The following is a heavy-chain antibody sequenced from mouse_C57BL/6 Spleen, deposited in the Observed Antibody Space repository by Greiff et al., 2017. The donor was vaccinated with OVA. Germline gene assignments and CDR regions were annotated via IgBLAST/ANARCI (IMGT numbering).Heavy chain of an antibody. J-gene: IGHJ1*03. CDR3: AREAIYYGNHGYFDV. Sequence: QVQLQQPGAELVKPGASVKLSCKASGYTFTSYWMHWVKQRPGQGLEWIGMIHPNSGSTNYNEKFKSKATLTVDKSSSTAYMQLSSLTSEDSAVYYGAREAIYYGNHGYFDVWGTGTTVTVSS. V-gene: IGHV1-64*01. CDR1: GYTFTSYW. CDR2: IHPNSGST. D-gene: IGHD2-1*01.